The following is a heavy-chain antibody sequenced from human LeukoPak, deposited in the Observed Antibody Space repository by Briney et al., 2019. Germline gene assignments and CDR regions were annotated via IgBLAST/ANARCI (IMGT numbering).Heavy chain of an antibody. V-gene: IGHV3-74*01. Sequence: PGGSLRLSCAASGFTYSNYWMHWVRQTPGKGLVWVSRINSDASSTSYADSVKGRFTISRDRAKNTPYLQMNGLRADDTAVYYCATSLYSGTKLDYWGQGTLVTVSS. J-gene: IGHJ4*02. CDR2: INSDASST. CDR3: ATSLYSGTKLDY. CDR1: GFTYSNYW. D-gene: IGHD1-26*01.